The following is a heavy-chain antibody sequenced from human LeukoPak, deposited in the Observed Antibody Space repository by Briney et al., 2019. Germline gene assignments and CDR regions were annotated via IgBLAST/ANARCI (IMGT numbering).Heavy chain of an antibody. D-gene: IGHD3-22*01. V-gene: IGHV3-48*03. J-gene: IGHJ4*02. CDR1: GFTFSSYE. CDR3: ARGLSGAYYYDSSGYPPDDY. CDR2: ISSSGSTI. Sequence: GGSLRLSCAASGFTFSSYEMNWVRQAPGKGLEWVSYISSSGSTIYYADSVKGRFTISRDNAKNSLYLQMNSLRAEDTAVYYCARGLSGAYYYDSSGYPPDDYWGQGTLVTVSS.